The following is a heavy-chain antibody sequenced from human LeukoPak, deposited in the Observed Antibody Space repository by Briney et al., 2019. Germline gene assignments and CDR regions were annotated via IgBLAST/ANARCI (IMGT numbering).Heavy chain of an antibody. CDR2: ISPNNGHT. D-gene: IGHD5-24*01. CDR3: TRVRDSNNGWGAFDI. J-gene: IGHJ3*02. CDR1: GYTFSASG. V-gene: IGHV1-18*01. Sequence: GASVTVSCMASGYTFSASGLSWVRQVHGQPLEWLGWISPNNGHTYYTQKLQGRVTMTTDTSTSTAYMELRSLRSDDTAVYYCTRVRDSNNGWGAFDIWGQGTRVTVSS.